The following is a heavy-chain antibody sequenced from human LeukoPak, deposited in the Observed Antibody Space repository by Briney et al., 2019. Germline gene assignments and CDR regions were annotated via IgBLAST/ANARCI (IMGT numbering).Heavy chain of an antibody. CDR2: ISNRGST. J-gene: IGHJ6*03. CDR3: GRDALVGYFSYYYMDV. Sequence: PSETLSLTCTVSGGSISSHYWTWIPQSPVKGLEWIGDISNRGSTSYNPSLKSRVTISIDTSKNQFSLKLSSVTAADTAVYYCGRDALVGYFSYYYMDVWGKGTTVTVSS. V-gene: IGHV4-59*11. CDR1: GGSISSHY. D-gene: IGHD2-15*01.